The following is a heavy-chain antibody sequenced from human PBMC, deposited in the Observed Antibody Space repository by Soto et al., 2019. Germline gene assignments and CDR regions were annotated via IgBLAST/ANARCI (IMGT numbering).Heavy chain of an antibody. V-gene: IGHV4-59*01. CDR1: GGSISSYY. CDR2: IYYSGST. J-gene: IGHJ3*02. Sequence: NPSETLSLTCTVSGGSISSYYWSWIRQPPGKGLEWIGYIYYSGSTNYNPSLKSRVTISVDTSKNQFSLKLSSVTAADTAVYYCARDGYYDSSGLHDAFDIWGQGTMVTVSS. D-gene: IGHD3-22*01. CDR3: ARDGYYDSSGLHDAFDI.